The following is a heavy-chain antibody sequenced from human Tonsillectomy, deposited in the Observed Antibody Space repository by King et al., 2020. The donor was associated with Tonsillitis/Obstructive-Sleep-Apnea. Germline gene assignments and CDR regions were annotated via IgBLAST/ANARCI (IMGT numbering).Heavy chain of an antibody. Sequence: VQLVESGGGLVQPGGSLRLSCAASGFTFSSYAMHWVRQAPGKGLEYVSAISSHGGSTYYASSVKGRFTISRDNSKNTLFLQMGSLRAEDMAIYYCARAKCSITSCPNDYWGQGTLVTVSS. D-gene: IGHD2-2*01. V-gene: IGHV3-64*01. CDR1: GFTFSSYA. J-gene: IGHJ4*02. CDR3: ARAKCSITSCPNDY. CDR2: ISSHGGST.